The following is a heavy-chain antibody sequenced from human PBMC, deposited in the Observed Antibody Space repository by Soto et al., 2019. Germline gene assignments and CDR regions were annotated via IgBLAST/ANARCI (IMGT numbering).Heavy chain of an antibody. J-gene: IGHJ4*02. CDR3: ARQRHIVVVTAIDY. Sequence: SSETLSLTCTVSGGSISSYYWSWIRQPPGKGLEWIGYIYYSGSTNYNPSLKSRVTISVDTSKNQFSLKLSSVTAADTAVYYCARQRHIVVVTAIDYWGQGTLVTVSS. V-gene: IGHV4-59*08. D-gene: IGHD2-21*02. CDR1: GGSISSYY. CDR2: IYYSGST.